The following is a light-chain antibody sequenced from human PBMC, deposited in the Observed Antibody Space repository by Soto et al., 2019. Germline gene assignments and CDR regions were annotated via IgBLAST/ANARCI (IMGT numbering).Light chain of an antibody. CDR1: QSVRSD. Sequence: EIVMTQSPATLSVSPGERATLSCRASQSVRSDLAWYQHKPGQAPRLLIDGASARATGIPVRFSGSGSGTEFTLTISSLQSEDFAVYYCQHYNNRPLTFGGGTKVDI. CDR3: QHYNNRPLT. V-gene: IGKV3-15*01. CDR2: GAS. J-gene: IGKJ4*02.